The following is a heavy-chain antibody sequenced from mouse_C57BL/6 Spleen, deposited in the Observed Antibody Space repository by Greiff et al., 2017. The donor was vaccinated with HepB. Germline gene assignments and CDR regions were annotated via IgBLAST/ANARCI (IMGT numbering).Heavy chain of an antibody. CDR3: ARGNYVYFDV. Sequence: EVQLQQSGPELVKPGASVKIPCKASGYTFTDYNMDWVKQSHGKSLEWIGDINPNNGGTIYNQKFKGKATLTVDKSSSTAYMELRSLTSEDTAVYYCARGNYVYFDVWGTGTTVTVSS. CDR2: INPNNGGT. V-gene: IGHV1-18*01. D-gene: IGHD2-1*01. J-gene: IGHJ1*03. CDR1: GYTFTDYN.